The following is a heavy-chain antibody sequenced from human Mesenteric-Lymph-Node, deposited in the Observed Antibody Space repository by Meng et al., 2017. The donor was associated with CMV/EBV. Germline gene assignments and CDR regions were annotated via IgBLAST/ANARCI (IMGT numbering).Heavy chain of an antibody. CDR2: ISGSGGRT. D-gene: IGHD2-2*01. Sequence: GESLKISCAASGFTFSSSAMRRVRQAPGKGLEWVSGISGSGGRTYYADSVKGRFTISRDNSKNTLYLQMNSLRAEDTAVYYCAKNALGYCSSTSCPNWFDPWGQGTLVTVSS. V-gene: IGHV3-23*01. CDR3: AKNALGYCSSTSCPNWFDP. CDR1: GFTFSSSA. J-gene: IGHJ5*02.